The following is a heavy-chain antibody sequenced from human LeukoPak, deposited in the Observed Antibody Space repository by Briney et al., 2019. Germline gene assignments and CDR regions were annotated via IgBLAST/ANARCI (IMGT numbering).Heavy chain of an antibody. CDR1: GFTFSNYA. V-gene: IGHV3-23*01. D-gene: IGHD2-8*01. Sequence: PGGSLRLSCPASGFTFSNYAMSWVRQAPGKGLEWVSAISGSGGSTYYADSGKGRFTVSRNNSKNTLYLQMNSLRAEDTAVYYCAKDPDCTSGICYTFFDYWGQGTLVTVSS. CDR2: ISGSGGST. J-gene: IGHJ4*02. CDR3: AKDPDCTSGICYTFFDY.